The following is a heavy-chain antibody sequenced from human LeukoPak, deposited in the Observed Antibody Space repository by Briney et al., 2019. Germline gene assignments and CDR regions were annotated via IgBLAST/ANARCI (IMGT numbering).Heavy chain of an antibody. CDR2: IYSDGST. V-gene: IGHV3-66*01. CDR1: GFTVSSNY. D-gene: IGHD3-10*01. J-gene: IGHJ3*02. CDR3: ARVTFDFFGSGDAFVI. Sequence: PGGSLRLSCVASGFTVSSNYMSRVRQAPGEGLEWVSIIYSDGSTYYADSVKGRFTISRDNSKNTLYLQMKSLRAEDTAVYYCARVTFDFFGSGDAFVIWRQGTMVTVSS.